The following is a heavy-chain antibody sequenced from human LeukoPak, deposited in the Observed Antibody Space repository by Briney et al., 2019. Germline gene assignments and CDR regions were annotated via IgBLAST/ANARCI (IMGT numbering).Heavy chain of an antibody. V-gene: IGHV3-23*01. J-gene: IGHJ4*02. CDR3: AKHRGREGYTYGYDY. D-gene: IGHD5-18*01. CDR1: GFTFSSYA. CDR2: ISGSGGST. Sequence: GGSLRLSCAASGFTFSSYAMNWVRQAPGKGLEWVSGISGSGGSTHYADSVKGRFTISRDNAKNTLSLEMSSLRAEDTAIYYCAKHRGREGYTYGYDYWGQGTLVTVSS.